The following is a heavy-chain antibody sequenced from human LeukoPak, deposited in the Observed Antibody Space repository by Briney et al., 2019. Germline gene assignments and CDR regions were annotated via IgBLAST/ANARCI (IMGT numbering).Heavy chain of an antibody. Sequence: GGSLRLSCAASGFTFSSYAMSWVRQAPGKGLEWVSIISGSGSNTYYADSVKGRFTISRDNSKNTLYLQMNSLRGEDTAVYYCAKSRLGGYYFDYWGQGTLVTVSS. CDR2: ISGSGSNT. D-gene: IGHD5-12*01. V-gene: IGHV3-23*01. J-gene: IGHJ4*02. CDR3: AKSRLGGYYFDY. CDR1: GFTFSSYA.